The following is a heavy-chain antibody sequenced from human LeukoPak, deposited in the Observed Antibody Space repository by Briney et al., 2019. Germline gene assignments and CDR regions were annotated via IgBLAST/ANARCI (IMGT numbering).Heavy chain of an antibody. Sequence: GGSLRLSCAASGFTFSSYGMHWVRQAPGKGLEWVAVILYDGSNKYYADSVKGRFTISRDNSKNTLYLQMNSLRAEDTAVYYCAKAIVGATPGGFDYWGQGTLVTVSS. CDR3: AKAIVGATPGGFDY. V-gene: IGHV3-30*18. CDR2: ILYDGSNK. D-gene: IGHD1-26*01. J-gene: IGHJ4*02. CDR1: GFTFSSYG.